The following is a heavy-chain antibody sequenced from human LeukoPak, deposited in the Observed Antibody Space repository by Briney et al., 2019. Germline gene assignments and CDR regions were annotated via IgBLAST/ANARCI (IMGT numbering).Heavy chain of an antibody. CDR3: AKDIGYSSGWYFDY. Sequence: GGSLRLSCAASGFTFDDYAMHWVRQAPGKGLEWVSGISWNSGSIGYADSVKGRFTISRDNAKNSLYLQMNSLRAEDTALYYCAKDIGYSSGWYFDYWGQGTLVTVSS. V-gene: IGHV3-9*01. CDR1: GFTFDDYA. J-gene: IGHJ4*02. D-gene: IGHD6-19*01. CDR2: ISWNSGSI.